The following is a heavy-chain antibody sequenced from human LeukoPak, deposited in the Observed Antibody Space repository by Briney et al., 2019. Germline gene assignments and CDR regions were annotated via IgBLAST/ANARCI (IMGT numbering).Heavy chain of an antibody. D-gene: IGHD5-24*01. CDR1: GYTFTGYY. V-gene: IGHV1-2*02. Sequence: ASVKLSFTSSGYTFTGYYMHWVRQAPGQGLEWMGWINPNSGGTNYAQKFQGRVTMTRDTSISTAYMELSRLRSDDTAVYYCARSFLRSKRWLQVDVVCWGQGTLVTVSS. J-gene: IGHJ4*02. CDR3: ARSFLRSKRWLQVDVVC. CDR2: INPNSGGT.